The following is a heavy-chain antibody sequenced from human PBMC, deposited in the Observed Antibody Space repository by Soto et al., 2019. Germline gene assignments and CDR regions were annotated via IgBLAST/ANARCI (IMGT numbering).Heavy chain of an antibody. CDR3: AKAPRRNPYGPLDY. D-gene: IGHD4-17*01. J-gene: IGHJ4*02. CDR2: ISGSGGST. Sequence: EVQLLESGGGLVQPGGSLRLSCAASGFTFSSYAMSWVRQAPGKGLEGVSAISGSGGSTYYADSVKGRFTISRDNSKNTLYLQMNSLRAEDTAVYYCAKAPRRNPYGPLDYWGQGTLVTVSS. V-gene: IGHV3-23*01. CDR1: GFTFSSYA.